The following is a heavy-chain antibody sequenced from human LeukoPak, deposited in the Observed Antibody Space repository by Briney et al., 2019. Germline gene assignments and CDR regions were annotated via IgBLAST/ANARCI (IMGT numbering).Heavy chain of an antibody. CDR2: IYYTGST. V-gene: IGHV4-59*08. Sequence: SETLSLTCTVSGGSISGYYWSWIRQPPGKGLEWIGYIYYTGSTINNPSLKSRVTISVDTSKNQFSLKLSSVTAADTAVYYCARRTLVRDDNYFGMDVWGQGTTVSVSS. CDR3: ARRTLVRDDNYFGMDV. CDR1: GGSISGYY. D-gene: IGHD3-10*01. J-gene: IGHJ6*02.